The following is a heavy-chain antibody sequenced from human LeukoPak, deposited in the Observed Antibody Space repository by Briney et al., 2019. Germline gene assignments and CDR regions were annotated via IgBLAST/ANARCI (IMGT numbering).Heavy chain of an antibody. CDR1: GFTFSDYY. CDR2: IRNQANGRTT. J-gene: IGHJ4*02. D-gene: IGHD6-13*01. Sequence: GGSLRLSCAASGFTFSDYYMEWVRQAPGKGLEWVGRIRNQANGRTTEYATSVRGRFIISRDDSQNSIYLQMNSLKTEDTAVYYCTRSPSSGSFVFDYWGQGTLVTVSS. V-gene: IGHV3-72*01. CDR3: TRSPSSGSFVFDY.